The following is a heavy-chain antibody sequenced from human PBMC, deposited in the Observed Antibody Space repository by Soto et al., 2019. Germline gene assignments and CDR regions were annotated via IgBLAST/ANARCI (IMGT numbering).Heavy chain of an antibody. CDR1: GFTFSSYA. D-gene: IGHD5-12*01. J-gene: IGHJ6*02. CDR3: AKGAYSGYDYYYYYGMDV. V-gene: IGHV3-23*01. CDR2: ISGSGGST. Sequence: PGGSLRLSFETSGFTFSSYAISWVRQAPGKGLEWVSAISGSGGSTCYADSVKGRFTISRDNSKNTLYLQMNSLRAEDTAVYYCAKGAYSGYDYYYYYGMDVWGQGTTVTVSS.